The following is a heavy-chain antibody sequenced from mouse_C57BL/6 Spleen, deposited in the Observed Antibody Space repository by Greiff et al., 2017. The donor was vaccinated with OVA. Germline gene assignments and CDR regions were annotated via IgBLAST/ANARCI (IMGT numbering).Heavy chain of an antibody. V-gene: IGHV5-4*01. Sequence: EVHLVESGGGLVKPGGSLKLSCAASGFTFSSYAMSWVRQTPEKRLEWVATISDGGSYTYYPDNVKGRFTISRDNAKNNLYLQMSHLKSEDTAMYYCARDSGSWFAYWGQGTLVTVSA. CDR3: ARDSGSWFAY. J-gene: IGHJ3*01. CDR1: GFTFSSYA. CDR2: ISDGGSYT.